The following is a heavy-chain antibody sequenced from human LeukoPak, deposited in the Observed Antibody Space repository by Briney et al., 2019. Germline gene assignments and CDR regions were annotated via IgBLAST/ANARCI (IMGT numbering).Heavy chain of an antibody. J-gene: IGHJ4*02. D-gene: IGHD3-22*01. CDR3: AGDSIYYYDSSGYYYFDY. V-gene: IGHV4-39*02. CDR1: GGSISSSSYY. CDR2: IYYSGST. Sequence: SETLSLTCTVSGGSISSSSYYWGWIRQPPGKGLEWIGSIYYSGSTYYNPSLKSRVTISVDTSKNQFSLKLSSVTAADTAVYYCAGDSIYYYDSSGYYYFDYWGQGTLVTVSS.